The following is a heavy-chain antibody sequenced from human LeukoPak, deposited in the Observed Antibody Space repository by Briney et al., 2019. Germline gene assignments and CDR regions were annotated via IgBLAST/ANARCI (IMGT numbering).Heavy chain of an antibody. CDR3: ARAQGTTVVTVDY. D-gene: IGHD4-23*01. CDR1: GYTFTSYD. V-gene: IGHV1-8*01. CDR2: MNPNSGNT. Sequence: ASVKVSCKASGYTFTSYDINWVRQATGQGLEWMGWMNPNSGNTGYAQKFQGRVTMTRNTSISTAYMELRSLRSDDTAVYYCARAQGTTVVTVDYWGQGTLVTVSS. J-gene: IGHJ4*02.